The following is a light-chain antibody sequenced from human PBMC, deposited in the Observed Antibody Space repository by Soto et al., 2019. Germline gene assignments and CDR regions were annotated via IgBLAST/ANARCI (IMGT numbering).Light chain of an antibody. Sequence: IQLTQSPSSLSASIGDRVTITCRASQDVSSSLAWYQQKPGKAPKLLIYAASTLQSGVPSRFSGSGSGTEFTLTISSLQPDDFATYYCQQLRSYPSTFGGGSNVDIK. CDR3: QQLRSYPST. CDR2: AAS. CDR1: QDVSSS. V-gene: IGKV1-9*01. J-gene: IGKJ4*01.